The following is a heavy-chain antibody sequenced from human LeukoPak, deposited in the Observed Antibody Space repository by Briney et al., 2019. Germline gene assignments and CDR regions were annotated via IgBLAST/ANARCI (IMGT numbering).Heavy chain of an antibody. CDR1: GGSFSGYY. J-gene: IGHJ5*02. D-gene: IGHD2-15*01. CDR3: AKGGGAFDR. CDR2: IHHGGST. V-gene: IGHV4-34*01. Sequence: SETLSLTCAVYGGSFSGYYWSWIRQPPGKGLEWIGEIHHGGSTNYNTSLKSRVTISIDKSKNQFSLKLTSVTAADTAVYYCAKGGGAFDRWGRGSLVTVSS.